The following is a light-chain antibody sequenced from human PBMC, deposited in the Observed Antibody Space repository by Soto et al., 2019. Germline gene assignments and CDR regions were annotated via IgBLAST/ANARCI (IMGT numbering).Light chain of an antibody. CDR2: DAS. J-gene: IGKJ1*01. Sequence: EIVLTQSPATLSLSPGERATLSCRASQSVSSYLAWYQQKPGQAPRLLIYDASNRATGIPARFSGGGSGTDFTLTISGLEPENFAFYYCQQRSNWPPEWTFGQGPRWKSN. CDR1: QSVSSY. V-gene: IGKV3-11*01. CDR3: QQRSNWPPEWT.